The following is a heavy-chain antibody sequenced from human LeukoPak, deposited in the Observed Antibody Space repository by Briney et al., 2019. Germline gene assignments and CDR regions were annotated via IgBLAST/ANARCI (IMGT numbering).Heavy chain of an antibody. CDR3: ARQRGANYYYYYMDV. V-gene: IGHV5-51*01. CDR2: IYPGDSDT. J-gene: IGHJ6*03. CDR1: GYSFISYW. Sequence: GESLKISCQGSGYSFISYWIAWVRQMPGKGLEWMGIIYPGDSDTTYSPSFQGQVTISADKSINTAYLLWRSLKASDTAMYYCARQRGANYYYYYMDVWGKGTTVTVSS.